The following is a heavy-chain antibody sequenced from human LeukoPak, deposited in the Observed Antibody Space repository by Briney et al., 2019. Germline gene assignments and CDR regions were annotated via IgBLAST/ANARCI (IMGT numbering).Heavy chain of an antibody. CDR3: ARERGRDIATIDY. D-gene: IGHD2-15*01. Sequence: GGSLRLSCAASGFTFSSDGMHWVRQAPGKGLEWVACIRYDGSSKYYNDSVKGRFTISRDTSKNRLYLQMNILSAEDTAAYYFARERGRDIATIDYWGRGSQV. V-gene: IGHV3-30*02. CDR2: IRYDGSSK. CDR1: GFTFSSDG. J-gene: IGHJ4*02.